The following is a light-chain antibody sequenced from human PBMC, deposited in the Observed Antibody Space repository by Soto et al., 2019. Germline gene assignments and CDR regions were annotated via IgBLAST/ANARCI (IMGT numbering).Light chain of an antibody. Sequence: QSVLTQPASVSGSPGQSITISCTGTDSDVGAYNYVSWYQQHPGKAPKLMISEVSNRPSGVSNRFYGSKSGNTASLTISGLQAEDESDYYCSSYASGKTYVFGSGTKVTVL. CDR2: EVS. CDR1: DSDVGAYNY. CDR3: SSYASGKTYV. V-gene: IGLV2-14*01. J-gene: IGLJ1*01.